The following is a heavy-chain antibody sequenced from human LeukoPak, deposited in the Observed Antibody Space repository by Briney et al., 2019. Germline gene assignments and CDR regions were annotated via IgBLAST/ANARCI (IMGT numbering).Heavy chain of an antibody. Sequence: SETLSLTCAVYGGSFSGYYWSWIRQPPGKGLEWIGEINHSGSTNYNPSLKSRVTISVDTSKNQFSLKLSSVTAADTAVYYCARGPYSGSSLSDYWGQGTLVTVSS. CDR1: GGSFSGYY. J-gene: IGHJ4*02. D-gene: IGHD1-26*01. CDR2: INHSGST. CDR3: ARGPYSGSSLSDY. V-gene: IGHV4-34*01.